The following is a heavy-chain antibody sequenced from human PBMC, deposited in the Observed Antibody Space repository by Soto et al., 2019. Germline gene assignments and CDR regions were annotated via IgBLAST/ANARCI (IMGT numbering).Heavy chain of an antibody. Sequence: GGSLRLSCAASGFTFSSYGMHWVRQAPGKGLEWVAVISYDGSNKYYADSVKGRFTISRDNSKNTLYLQMNSLRAEDTAVYYCAKDLSSFYDSSGTFDYWGQGTLVTVSS. CDR1: GFTFSSYG. J-gene: IGHJ4*02. D-gene: IGHD3-22*01. CDR3: AKDLSSFYDSSGTFDY. V-gene: IGHV3-30*18. CDR2: ISYDGSNK.